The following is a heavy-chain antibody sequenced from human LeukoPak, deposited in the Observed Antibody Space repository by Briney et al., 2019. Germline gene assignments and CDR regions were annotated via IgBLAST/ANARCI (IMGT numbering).Heavy chain of an antibody. Sequence: SETLSLTCIVSGGSISSRSYYWDWIRQPPGKGLEWIGNLFDSGNTHYNPSLRSRLTMSVDTSKNQFSLKLSSVTAADTAVYYCAREGGFYRPLDYSGQGTLVTVSS. V-gene: IGHV4-39*02. D-gene: IGHD3-3*01. J-gene: IGHJ4*02. CDR1: GGSISSRSYY. CDR2: LFDSGNT. CDR3: AREGGFYRPLDY.